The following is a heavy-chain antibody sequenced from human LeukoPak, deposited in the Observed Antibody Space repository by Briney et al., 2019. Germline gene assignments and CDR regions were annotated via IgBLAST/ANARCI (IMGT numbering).Heavy chain of an antibody. V-gene: IGHV4-59*01. Sequence: KPSETLSLTCTVSGGSISSYYWSWIRQPPGKGLEWIGYIYYSGSTNYNPSLKSRVTISVDTSKNQFSLKLSSVTAADTAVYYCATYDLWSGYYFDYWGQGTLVTVSS. CDR3: ATYDLWSGYYFDY. D-gene: IGHD3-3*01. CDR2: IYYSGST. J-gene: IGHJ4*02. CDR1: GGSISSYY.